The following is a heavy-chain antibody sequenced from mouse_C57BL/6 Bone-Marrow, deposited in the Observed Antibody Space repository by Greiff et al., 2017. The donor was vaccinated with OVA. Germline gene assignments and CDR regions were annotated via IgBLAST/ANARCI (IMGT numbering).Heavy chain of an antibody. D-gene: IGHD2-3*01. CDR2: ISSGGDYI. V-gene: IGHV5-9-1*02. Sequence: EVKLMESGEGLVKPGGSLKLSCAASGFTFSSYAMSWVRQTPEKRLEWVAYISSGGDYIYYADTVKGRFTISRDNARNTLYLQMSSLKSEDTAMYYCTRDPDGYFAYWGQGTLVTVSA. CDR3: TRDPDGYFAY. J-gene: IGHJ3*01. CDR1: GFTFSSYA.